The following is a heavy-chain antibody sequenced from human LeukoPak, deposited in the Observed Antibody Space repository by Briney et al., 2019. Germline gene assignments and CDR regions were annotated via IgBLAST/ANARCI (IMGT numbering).Heavy chain of an antibody. J-gene: IGHJ3*02. CDR3: ARGSSEAGAFDI. Sequence: SETLSLTCTVSGGSISRYYWSWIRQPPGKGLEWIGYIYYSGSTNYNPSLKSRVTISVDTSKNQFSLKLSSVTAADTAVYYCARGSSEAGAFDIWGQGTMVTVSS. CDR2: IYYSGST. CDR1: GGSISRYY. V-gene: IGHV4-59*01. D-gene: IGHD3-22*01.